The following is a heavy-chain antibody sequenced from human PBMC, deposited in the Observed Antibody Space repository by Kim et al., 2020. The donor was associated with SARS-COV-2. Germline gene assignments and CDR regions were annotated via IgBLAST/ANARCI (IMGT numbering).Heavy chain of an antibody. V-gene: IGHV1-58*01. CDR1: GFTFTSSA. J-gene: IGHJ6*02. CDR2: IVVGSGNT. CDR3: VAGSNYRIYYYYGMDV. Sequence: SVKVSCKASGFTFTSSAVQWVRQARGQRLEWIGWIVVGSGNTNYAQKFQERVTITRDMSTSTAYMELSSLRSEDTAVYYCVAGSNYRIYYYYGMDVWGQGTTVTVSS. D-gene: IGHD4-4*01.